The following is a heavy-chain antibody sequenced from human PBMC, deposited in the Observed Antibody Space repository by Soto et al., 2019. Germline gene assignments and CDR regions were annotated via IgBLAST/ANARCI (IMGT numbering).Heavy chain of an antibody. V-gene: IGHV3-74*03. CDR1: ESTLSSHW. CDR2: INSDGSST. D-gene: IGHD3-16*01. Sequence: EVQLVESGGGLVQPEGSLRLSCTASESTLSSHWMHWVRQAPGKGLVWVSRINSDGSSTTYADSVKVRFTISRDNAKKTMYLQMNSLRAEDTAVYYCASSLEEWGRPRVIWRQGTLVTVSS. J-gene: IGHJ3*02. CDR3: ASSLEEWGRPRVI.